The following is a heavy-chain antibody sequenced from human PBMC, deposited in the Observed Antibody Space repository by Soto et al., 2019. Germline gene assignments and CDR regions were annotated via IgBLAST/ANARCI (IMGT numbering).Heavy chain of an antibody. CDR3: AAKRGVNDFWSGSPFDP. D-gene: IGHD3-3*01. Sequence: ASVKVSCKVSGYTLTELSMHWVRQAPGKGLEWMGGFDPEDGETIYAQKFQGRVTMTEDTSTDTAYMELSSLRSEDTAVYYCAAKRGVNDFWSGSPFDPSGQGTLVTVSS. CDR2: FDPEDGET. J-gene: IGHJ5*02. CDR1: GYTLTELS. V-gene: IGHV1-24*01.